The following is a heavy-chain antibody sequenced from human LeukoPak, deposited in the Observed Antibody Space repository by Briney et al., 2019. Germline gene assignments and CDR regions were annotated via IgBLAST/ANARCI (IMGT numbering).Heavy chain of an antibody. CDR1: GFTFSSYA. D-gene: IGHD5-12*01. Sequence: GGSLRLSCAASGFTFSSYAMSWVRQAPGKGLEWVSAISGSGGSTYYADSVKGRFTISRDNSKNTLYLQMNSLRAEDTAVYYCAKDLSVYSSYDAFDYWGQGTLVTVSS. V-gene: IGHV3-23*01. CDR2: ISGSGGST. CDR3: AKDLSVYSSYDAFDY. J-gene: IGHJ4*02.